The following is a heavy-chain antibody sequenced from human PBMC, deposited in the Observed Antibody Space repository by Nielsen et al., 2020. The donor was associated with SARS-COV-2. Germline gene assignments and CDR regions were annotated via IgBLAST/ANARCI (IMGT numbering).Heavy chain of an antibody. J-gene: IGHJ4*02. D-gene: IGHD3-9*01. CDR3: AKRADYDILTGYYAHFDY. CDR1: GFTFSSYA. CDR2: ISGSGGST. V-gene: IGHV3-23*01. Sequence: GGSLRLSCAASGFTFSSYAMSWVRQAPGKGLEWVLAISGSGGSTYYADSVKGRFTISRDNSKNTLYLQMNSLRAEDTAVYYCAKRADYDILTGYYAHFDYWGQGTLVTVSS.